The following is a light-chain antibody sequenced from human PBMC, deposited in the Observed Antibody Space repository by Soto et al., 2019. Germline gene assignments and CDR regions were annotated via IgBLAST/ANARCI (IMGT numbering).Light chain of an antibody. CDR1: RDISSS. Sequence: DVQMTQSPSSLSASVGDRVTITCRASRDISSSLAWYQQKPGKVPKLLIYAASTLHAGVQSRFSGSGSGTFFTLTINSLQPEDVATYYCPNYNSAPNTFGRGTRLEIK. CDR2: AAS. V-gene: IGKV1-27*01. CDR3: PNYNSAPNT. J-gene: IGKJ2*01.